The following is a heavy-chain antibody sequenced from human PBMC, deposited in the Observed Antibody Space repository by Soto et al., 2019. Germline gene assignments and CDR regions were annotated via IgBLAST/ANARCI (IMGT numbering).Heavy chain of an antibody. V-gene: IGHV1-3*04. Sequence: GASVKVSCKASGYSFSDYTMHWVRRAPGQPPEWMARINTGTASTEYSQKFQGRVTITRDTSATTAYMDLSSLRSEDTAVYYCARGPQDSYGMDVWGQGTTVTVSS. CDR2: INTGTAST. CDR3: ARGPQDSYGMDV. CDR1: GYSFSDYT. J-gene: IGHJ6*02.